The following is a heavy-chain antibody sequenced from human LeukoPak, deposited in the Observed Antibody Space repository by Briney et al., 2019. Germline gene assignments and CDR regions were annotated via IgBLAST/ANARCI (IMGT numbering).Heavy chain of an antibody. CDR3: ARGAARPDY. J-gene: IGHJ4*02. V-gene: IGHV3-7*03. CDR1: GFTFSSYR. CDR2: IKQDGSEK. D-gene: IGHD3-16*01. Sequence: PGGSLRLSCAASGFTFSSYRMSWVRQAPGKGLEWVANIKQDGSEKYYVDSVKGRFTISRDNAKNSLYLQMNSLRAEDTAVYYCARGAARPDYWGQGPLVPVSS.